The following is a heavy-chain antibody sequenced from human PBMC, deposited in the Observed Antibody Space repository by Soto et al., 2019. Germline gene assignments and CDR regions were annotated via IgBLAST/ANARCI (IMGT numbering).Heavy chain of an antibody. D-gene: IGHD6-19*01. V-gene: IGHV3-66*01. CDR3: ARDPSSGWFQFDY. J-gene: IGHJ4*02. CDR2: IYSGSTT. Sequence: GGSLRLSCAASGLSVRTNFMSWVRQAPGKGLEWVSVIYSGSTTHYADSVKGRFTISRDDFKNIVYLQMNSLGAEDTAVYYCARDPSSGWFQFDYWGQGT. CDR1: GLSVRTNF.